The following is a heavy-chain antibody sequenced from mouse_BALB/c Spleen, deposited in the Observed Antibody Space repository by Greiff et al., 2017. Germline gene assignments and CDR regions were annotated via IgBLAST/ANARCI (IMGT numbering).Heavy chain of an antibody. CDR1: GFTFSDYY. CDR2: ISDGGSYT. V-gene: IGHV5-4*02. D-gene: IGHD2-3*01. J-gene: IGHJ4*01. CDR3: ARDDEAMDY. Sequence: EVQVVESGGGLVKPGGSLKLSCAASGFTFSDYYMYWVRQTPEKRLEWVATISDGGSYTYYPDSVKGRFTISRDNAKNNLYLQMSSLKSEDTAMYYCARDDEAMDYWGQGTSVTVSS.